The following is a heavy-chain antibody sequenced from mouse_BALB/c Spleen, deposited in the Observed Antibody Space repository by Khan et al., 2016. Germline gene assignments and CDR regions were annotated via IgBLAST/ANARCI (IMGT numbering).Heavy chain of an antibody. CDR3: ARGGYYEYLVN. J-gene: IGHJ3*01. CDR1: GFDFSRYW. D-gene: IGHD2-3*01. CDR2: INPDSSTI. Sequence: EVKLLESGGGLVQPGGSLKLSCAASGFDFSRYWMSWVRPAPGKGLEWIGEINPDSSTINYTPSLKDKFIISRDNAKNTLYLHMSKVIAEVTVLEYCARGGYYEYLVNWGQGTLVTVSA. V-gene: IGHV4-1*02.